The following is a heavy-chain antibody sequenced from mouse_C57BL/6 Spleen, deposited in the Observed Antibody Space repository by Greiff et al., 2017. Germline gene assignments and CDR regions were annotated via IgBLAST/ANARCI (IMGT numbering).Heavy chain of an antibody. D-gene: IGHD3-3*01. CDR2: ISDGGSYT. Sequence: EVKLQESGGGLVKPGGSLKLSCAASGFTFSSYAMSWVRQTPEKRLEWVATISDGGSYTYYPDNVKGRFTISRDNAKNNLYLQMSHLKSEDTAMYYCARGDRYWGQGTTLTVSS. CDR3: ARGDRY. V-gene: IGHV5-4*03. J-gene: IGHJ2*01. CDR1: GFTFSSYA.